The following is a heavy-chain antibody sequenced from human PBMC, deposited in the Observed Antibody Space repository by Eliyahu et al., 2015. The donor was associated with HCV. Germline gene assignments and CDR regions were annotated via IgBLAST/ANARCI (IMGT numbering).Heavy chain of an antibody. CDR1: GFTFSTYG. D-gene: IGHD5-12*01. CDR2: ISYDGSKE. CDR3: AKDSSSGYGYFDY. J-gene: IGHJ4*02. V-gene: IGHV3-30*18. Sequence: QVQLVESGGGVVQPGRSLRLSCAASGFTFSTYGMHWVPLGPRRRLAWGGGISYDGSKEYYADSVKGRFTISRDNSKNTLYLQMNSLGAEDTAVYYCAKDSSSGYGYFDYWGQGTLVTVSS.